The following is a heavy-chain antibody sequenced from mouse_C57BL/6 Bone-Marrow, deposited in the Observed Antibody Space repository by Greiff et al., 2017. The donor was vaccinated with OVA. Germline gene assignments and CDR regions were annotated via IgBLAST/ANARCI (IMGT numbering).Heavy chain of an antibody. J-gene: IGHJ3*01. CDR2: IYPRSGNT. CDR3: ARSRIYYGNYGFAY. V-gene: IGHV1-81*01. CDR1: GYTFTSYG. D-gene: IGHD2-1*01. Sequence: QVQLQQPGAELVKPGASVKLSCKASGYTFTSYGISWVKQRTGQGLEWIGEIYPRSGNTYYNEKFKGKATLTADKSSSTAYMELRSLTSEDSAVYFCARSRIYYGNYGFAYWGQGTLVTVSA.